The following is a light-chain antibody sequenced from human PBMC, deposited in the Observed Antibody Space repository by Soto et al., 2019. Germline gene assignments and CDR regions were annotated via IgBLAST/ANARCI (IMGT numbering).Light chain of an antibody. CDR3: HQDNSYF. J-gene: IGKJ2*01. CDR2: KAS. Sequence: GARVTIACRAGESISMWMAWYQQKPGDAPKLRIYKASTLESGVPSRFSGSGSGTEFTLTSSSLQPDDFATYYCHQDNSYFFGQGTKLEIK. CDR1: ESISMW. V-gene: IGKV1-5*03.